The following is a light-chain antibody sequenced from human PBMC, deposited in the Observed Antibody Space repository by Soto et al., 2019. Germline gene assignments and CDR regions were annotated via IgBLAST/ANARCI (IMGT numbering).Light chain of an antibody. Sequence: QSVLTQPRSVSGPPGQSVTISCTGTSSDVGTYDFVSWYQQHPGKAPRLMIFDVSERPSGVPDRFSGSKSGNTASLTISGLQAEDEADYYCCLYAVTFYVFGTGTKVTV. CDR2: DVS. V-gene: IGLV2-11*01. CDR3: CLYAVTFYV. J-gene: IGLJ1*01. CDR1: SSDVGTYDF.